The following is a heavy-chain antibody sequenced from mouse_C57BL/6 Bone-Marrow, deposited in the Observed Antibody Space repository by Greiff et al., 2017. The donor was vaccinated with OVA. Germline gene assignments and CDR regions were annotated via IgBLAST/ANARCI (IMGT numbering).Heavy chain of an antibody. Sequence: EVKLMESGGDLLKPGGSLKLSCAASGFTFSGYAMSWVRQTPEKRLEWVATISDGGSYTYHPDNVKGRFTISRDNAKNNLYLQMSHLKSEDTAMYYCARGGITGPHYWGQGTTLTVSS. CDR2: ISDGGSYT. D-gene: IGHD1-1*01. CDR1: GFTFSGYA. CDR3: ARGGITGPHY. J-gene: IGHJ2*01. V-gene: IGHV5-4*03.